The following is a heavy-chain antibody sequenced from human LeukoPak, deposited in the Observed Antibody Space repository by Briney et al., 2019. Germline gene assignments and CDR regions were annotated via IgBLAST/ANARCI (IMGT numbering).Heavy chain of an antibody. Sequence: ASVKVSCKASGYTLTSYGISWVRQAPGQGLEWMGWISAYNGNTNYAQKLQGRVTMTTDTSTSTAYMELRSLRSDDTAVYYCARDLPGYCSGGSCYSSDYWGQGTLVTVSS. CDR2: ISAYNGNT. CDR3: ARDLPGYCSGGSCYSSDY. CDR1: GYTLTSYG. V-gene: IGHV1-18*01. J-gene: IGHJ4*02. D-gene: IGHD2-15*01.